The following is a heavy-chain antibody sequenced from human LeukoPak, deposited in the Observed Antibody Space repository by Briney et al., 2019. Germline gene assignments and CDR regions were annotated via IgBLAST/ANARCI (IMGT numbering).Heavy chain of an antibody. D-gene: IGHD7-27*01. V-gene: IGHV4-59*01. J-gene: IGHJ4*02. CDR3: ARDGPGDVGFDY. Sequence: SETLSLTCTVSRGSISNYYWGWIRQPPRKALEWIGFFSYSGSTNYNPSLKSRVTISVDTSKNQFSLKLTSVTAADTAVYYCARDGPGDVGFDYWGQGTLVTVSS. CDR1: RGSISNYY. CDR2: FSYSGST.